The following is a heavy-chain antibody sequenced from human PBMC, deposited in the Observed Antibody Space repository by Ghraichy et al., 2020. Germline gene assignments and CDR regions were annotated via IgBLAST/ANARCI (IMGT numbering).Heavy chain of an antibody. V-gene: IGHV3-64D*06. Sequence: GSLRLSCSASGFTFSSYAMHWVRQAPGKGLEYVSAISSNGGGSTYYADSVKGRFTISRDNSKDTLYLQMSSLRAEDTAVYYCVKIAAAPDWGQGTLVTVSS. CDR2: ISSNGGGST. CDR3: VKIAAAPD. J-gene: IGHJ4*02. D-gene: IGHD6-13*01. CDR1: GFTFSSYA.